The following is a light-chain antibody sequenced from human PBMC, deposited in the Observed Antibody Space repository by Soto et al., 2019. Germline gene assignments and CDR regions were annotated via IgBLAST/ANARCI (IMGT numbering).Light chain of an antibody. CDR1: KLGDKY. CDR2: QDS. V-gene: IGLV3-1*01. Sequence: SYELTQPPSVSVSPGQTASITCSGDKLGDKYACWYQRKPGQSPVLVIYQDSKRPSGIPERFSGSNSGNTATLTISGTQAMDEADYYCPSWDSSHVVFGGGTKLTV. J-gene: IGLJ2*01. CDR3: PSWDSSHVV.